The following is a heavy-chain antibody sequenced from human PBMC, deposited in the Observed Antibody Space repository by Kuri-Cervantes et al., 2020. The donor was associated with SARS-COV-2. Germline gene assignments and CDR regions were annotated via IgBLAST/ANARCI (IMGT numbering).Heavy chain of an antibody. V-gene: IGHV4-38-2*02. CDR1: GYSISSGYY. Sequence: GSLRLSCTVSGYSISSGYYWGWIRQPPGKGLEWIGSIYHSGSTYYNPSLKSRVTISVDTSKNQFSLKLRSVTAADTAVYFCARDWGASTQYYYYYMDVWGKGTTVTVSS. D-gene: IGHD3-16*01. CDR2: IYHSGST. CDR3: ARDWGASTQYYYYYMDV. J-gene: IGHJ6*03.